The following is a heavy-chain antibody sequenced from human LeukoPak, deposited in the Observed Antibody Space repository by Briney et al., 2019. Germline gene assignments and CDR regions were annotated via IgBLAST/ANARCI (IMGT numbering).Heavy chain of an antibody. D-gene: IGHD3-10*01. V-gene: IGHV3-23*01. J-gene: IGHJ4*02. CDR2: ISASGGTT. CDR1: GFLFSDYA. Sequence: GGSLRLSCAASGFLFSDYAMTWVRQAPGKGLEFVSTISASGGTTYYPDSVQGRFTISRDNSKNTLYLQMNSLRAEDTAVYYCARDASKRGAHDYWGQGTLVTVSS. CDR3: ARDASKRGAHDY.